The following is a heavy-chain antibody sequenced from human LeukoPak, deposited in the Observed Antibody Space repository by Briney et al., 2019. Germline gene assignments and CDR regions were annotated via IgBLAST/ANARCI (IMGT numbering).Heavy chain of an antibody. CDR1: GYSFTGYH. V-gene: IGHV1-18*04. J-gene: IGHJ4*02. D-gene: IGHD1-20*01. Sequence: ASVKVSCKASGYSFTGYHIHWVRQAPGQGLEWMGWISAYNGNTNYAQKLQGRVTMTTDTSTSTAYMELRSLRSDDTAVYYCARSYNWNGYFDYWGQGTLVTVSS. CDR3: ARSYNWNGYFDY. CDR2: ISAYNGNT.